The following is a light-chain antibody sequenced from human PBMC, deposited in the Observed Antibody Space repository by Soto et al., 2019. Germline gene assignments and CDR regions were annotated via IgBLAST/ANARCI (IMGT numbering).Light chain of an antibody. CDR1: QDISNN. CDR3: QQYDDLPRT. J-gene: IGKJ2*01. Sequence: DIQMTQSPSSLSASVGDRVTITCQASQDISNNLHWYQVKPGKAPKLLIYDASNLETGVPSRFSVSGYGTDFTFTINSLQPEDVATYYCQQYDDLPRTFGQGNKLQIK. V-gene: IGKV1-33*01. CDR2: DAS.